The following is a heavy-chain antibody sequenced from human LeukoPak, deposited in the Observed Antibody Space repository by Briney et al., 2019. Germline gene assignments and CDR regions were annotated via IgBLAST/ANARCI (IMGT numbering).Heavy chain of an antibody. CDR2: IYYSGST. J-gene: IGHJ2*01. Sequence: SETLSLTCTVSGGSISSYYWSWIWQPPGKGLEWIGYIYYSGSTNYNPSLKSRVTISVDTSKNQFSLKLSSVTAADTAVYYCARVGAVAGTYWYFDLWGRGTLATVSS. CDR3: ARVGAVAGTYWYFDL. V-gene: IGHV4-59*01. D-gene: IGHD6-19*01. CDR1: GGSISSYY.